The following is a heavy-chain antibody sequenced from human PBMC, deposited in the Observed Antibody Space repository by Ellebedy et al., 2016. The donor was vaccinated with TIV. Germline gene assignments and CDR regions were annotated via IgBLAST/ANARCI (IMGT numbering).Heavy chain of an antibody. V-gene: IGHV3-23*01. CDR2: ISGSGGST. J-gene: IGHJ5*01. CDR3: AAGGGFLAVA. CDR1: GFTFSSYA. D-gene: IGHD6-25*01. Sequence: GESLKISCAASGFTFSSYAMSWVRQAPGKGLEWVSGISGSGGSTYYADSVKGRFTISRDNSKNTLYLQMSSLRDEDTGTYYCAAGGGFLAVAWGHGTLVTVSS.